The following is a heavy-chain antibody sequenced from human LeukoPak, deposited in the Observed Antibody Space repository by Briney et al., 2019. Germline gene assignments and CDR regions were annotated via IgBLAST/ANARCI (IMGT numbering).Heavy chain of an antibody. CDR3: ARARWEGPFDY. Sequence: NTSETLSLTCTVSGGSISSGYYWGWIRQPPGKGLEWIGSIYHSGSTYYNPSLKSRVTISVDTSKNQFSLKLSSVTAADTAVYYCARARWEGPFDYWGQGTLVTVSS. V-gene: IGHV4-38-2*02. CDR1: GGSISSGYY. D-gene: IGHD1-26*01. CDR2: IYHSGST. J-gene: IGHJ4*02.